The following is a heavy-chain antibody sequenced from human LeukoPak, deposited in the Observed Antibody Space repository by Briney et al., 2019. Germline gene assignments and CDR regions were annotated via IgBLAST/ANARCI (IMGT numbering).Heavy chain of an antibody. CDR3: ARDVPRTGADY. V-gene: IGHV3-21*01. CDR1: GFTFGIYS. J-gene: IGHJ4*02. D-gene: IGHD7-27*01. CDR2: ISSSSTYI. Sequence: PGGSLRLSCAASGFTFGIYSMNWVRQAPGKGLQWVSSISSSSTYIYYADSVKGRFTISRDNAKSSLYLQMDSLRADDTAVYYCARDVPRTGADYWGQGTLVTVSS.